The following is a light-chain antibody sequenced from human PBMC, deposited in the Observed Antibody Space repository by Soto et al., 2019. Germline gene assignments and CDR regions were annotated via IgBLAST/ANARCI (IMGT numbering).Light chain of an antibody. V-gene: IGKV3-15*01. CDR1: QSVGSN. CDR2: GAS. Sequence: EIVLTQSPATLSVSPGERATLSCWASQSVGSNFAWYQQKPGQAPRLLIYGASTRATSIPARFSGSESGTEFTLTISSLQSEDFAVYYCQQYNNWPPYTFGQGTKLEIK. CDR3: QQYNNWPPYT. J-gene: IGKJ2*01.